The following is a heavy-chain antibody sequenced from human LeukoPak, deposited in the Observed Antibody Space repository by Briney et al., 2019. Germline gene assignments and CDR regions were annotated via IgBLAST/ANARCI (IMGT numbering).Heavy chain of an antibody. J-gene: IGHJ4*02. D-gene: IGHD4-23*01. CDR3: ARNNGGNSLYVEY. V-gene: IGHV3-33*01. CDR1: GLTFSRYG. CDR2: MWCVGRNK. Sequence: GGPLRLSGAVPGLTFSRYGTDWFRRSPGKGLEWGAVMWCVGRNKFYPAFVKRLFTISRGQSKNLLYLQMNSLRAEDTAVYYCARNNGGNSLYVEYWGQGTLVTVSS.